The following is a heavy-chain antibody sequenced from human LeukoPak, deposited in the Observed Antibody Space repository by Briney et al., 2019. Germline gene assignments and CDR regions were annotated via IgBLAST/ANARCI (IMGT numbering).Heavy chain of an antibody. CDR3: ASSPRDTAMVEKYYFDY. Sequence: ASVKVSCKASGYTFTGYYMHWVRQAPGQGLEWMGWINPNSGGTNYAQKFQGRVTMTRDTSISTAYMELSRLRSDDTAVYYCASSPRDTAMVEKYYFDYWGQGTLVTVSS. D-gene: IGHD5-18*01. CDR2: INPNSGGT. J-gene: IGHJ4*02. CDR1: GYTFTGYY. V-gene: IGHV1-2*02.